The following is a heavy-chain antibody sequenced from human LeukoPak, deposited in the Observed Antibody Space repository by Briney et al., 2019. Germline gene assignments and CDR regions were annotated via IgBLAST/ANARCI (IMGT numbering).Heavy chain of an antibody. V-gene: IGHV4-59*01. CDR1: GGSISSYY. CDR3: ARAPPGVGATRYFDL. Sequence: SETLSLTCTVSGGSISSYYWSWIRQPPGKGLEWIGYIYYSGSTNCNPSLRSRVTISVDTSKNQFSLKLNSVTAADTAVYYCARAPPGVGATRYFDLWGRGTLVTVSS. D-gene: IGHD1-26*01. J-gene: IGHJ2*01. CDR2: IYYSGST.